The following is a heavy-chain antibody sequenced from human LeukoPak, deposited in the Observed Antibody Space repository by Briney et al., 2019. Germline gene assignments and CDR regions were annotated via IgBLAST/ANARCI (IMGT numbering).Heavy chain of an antibody. D-gene: IGHD3-22*01. CDR2: ILPVFGTA. CDR1: GGTFSSYA. Sequence: SVKVSCKASGGTFSSYAISWVRQAPGQGLEWMGGILPVFGTANYAQKFQGRVTITADESTSTAYMELSSLRSEDTAVYYCARLYYDSSGYYFDYWGQGTLVTVSS. J-gene: IGHJ4*02. CDR3: ARLYYDSSGYYFDY. V-gene: IGHV1-69*13.